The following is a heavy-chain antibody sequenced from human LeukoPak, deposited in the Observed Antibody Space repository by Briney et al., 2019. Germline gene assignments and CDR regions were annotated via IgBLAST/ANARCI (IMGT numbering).Heavy chain of an antibody. CDR2: ISAYNGNT. D-gene: IGHD2-2*02. CDR1: GYTFTSYG. Sequence: ASVKVSCKASGYTFTSYGISWVRQAPGQGLEWMGWISAYNGNTNYAQKLQGRVTMTTDTSTSTAYMELRSLRSDDTAVYYCARNIPSYCSSTSCYTYFDYWGQGTLVTVSS. J-gene: IGHJ4*02. V-gene: IGHV1-18*01. CDR3: ARNIPSYCSSTSCYTYFDY.